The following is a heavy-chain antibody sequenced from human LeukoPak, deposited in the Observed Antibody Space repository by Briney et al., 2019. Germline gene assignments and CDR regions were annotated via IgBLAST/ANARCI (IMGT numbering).Heavy chain of an antibody. CDR2: IYYTGST. V-gene: IGHV4-59*01. D-gene: IGHD5-12*01. CDR3: ARARRASGYDYRYGFDF. J-gene: IGHJ4*02. CDR1: GGSISSYC. Sequence: SETLSLTCSVSGGSISSYCWSWIRQPPGKGLEWIGYIYYTGSTNYNPYLKSRVTISVDTSKNQFSLKLSSVTTADTAVYYCARARRASGYDYRYGFDFWGQGTPVTVSS.